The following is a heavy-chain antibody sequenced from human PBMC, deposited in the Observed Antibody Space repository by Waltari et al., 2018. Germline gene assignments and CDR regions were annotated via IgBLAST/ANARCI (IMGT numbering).Heavy chain of an antibody. J-gene: IGHJ6*02. D-gene: IGHD3-16*01. V-gene: IGHV3-66*01. CDR3: ARNVGELGV. CDR2: IYSGGDT. Sequence: EVQLVESGGNLVQPGGSLRLSGVASGFTVGNNYLGWVRQGPGQGLELVSLIYSGGDTRYADSVKGRFTISRDGSKNTVYLQMTSLKAEDTAVYYCARNVGELGVWGQGTTVTVSS. CDR1: GFTVGNNY.